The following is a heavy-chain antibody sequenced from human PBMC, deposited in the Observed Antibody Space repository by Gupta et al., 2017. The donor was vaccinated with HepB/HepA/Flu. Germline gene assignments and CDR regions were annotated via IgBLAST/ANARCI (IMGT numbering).Heavy chain of an antibody. J-gene: IGHJ5*02. D-gene: IGHD3-3*01. CDR2: IWYDGSNK. CDR1: GFPFSSYG. Sequence: QVQLVESGGGVVQPGRSLRLSCAASGFPFSSYGMHWVRQAPGKGLEWVAVIWYDGSNKYYADSVKGRFTISRDNSKNTLYLQMNSLRAEDTAVYYCARDFFEWGVPLPWFDPWGQGTLVTVSS. V-gene: IGHV3-33*01. CDR3: ARDFFEWGVPLPWFDP.